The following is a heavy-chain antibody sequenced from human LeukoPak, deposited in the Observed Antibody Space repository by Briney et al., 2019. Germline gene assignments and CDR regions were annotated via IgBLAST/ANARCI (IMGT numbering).Heavy chain of an antibody. CDR3: ARDIQLST. D-gene: IGHD5-24*01. CDR2: ISFSGANS. Sequence: GGSLRLSCTASGFTFSDSAMTWVRQAPGKGLDWVSLISFSGANSYYADSVKGRFTISRDNSKDTLFLQMNSLRAEDTAIYYCARDIQLSTWGLGTMVTVSS. CDR1: GFTFSDSA. J-gene: IGHJ3*01. V-gene: IGHV3-23*01.